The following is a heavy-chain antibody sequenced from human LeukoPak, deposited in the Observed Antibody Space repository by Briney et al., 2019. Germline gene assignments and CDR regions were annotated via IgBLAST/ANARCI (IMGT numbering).Heavy chain of an antibody. CDR2: ISAYNGNT. CDR3: ARDPVFEVIPGDYGGNPSVPYYLDY. D-gene: IGHD4-23*01. CDR1: GYTFTSYG. V-gene: IGHV1-18*01. Sequence: ASVKVSCKASGYTFTSYGISWVRQAPGQGLEWMGWISAYNGNTNYAQKLQGRVTMTTDTSTSTAYMELRSLRPDDTAVYYCARDPVFEVIPGDYGGNPSVPYYLDYWGQGTLVPVPS. J-gene: IGHJ4*02.